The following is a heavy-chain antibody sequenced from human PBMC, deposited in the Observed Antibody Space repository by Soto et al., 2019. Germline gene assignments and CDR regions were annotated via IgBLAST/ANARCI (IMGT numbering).Heavy chain of an antibody. CDR1: GFTFSNAW. J-gene: IGHJ4*02. V-gene: IGHV3-15*01. Sequence: GGSLRLSCAASGFTFSNAWMSWVRQAPGKGLEWVGRIKSKTDGGTTDYAAPVKGRFTISRDDSKNTLYLQMNSLKTEDTAVYYCTTDRTLLWFGELPVPAFDYWGQGTLVTVSS. CDR3: TTDRTLLWFGELPVPAFDY. D-gene: IGHD3-10*01. CDR2: IKSKTDGGTT.